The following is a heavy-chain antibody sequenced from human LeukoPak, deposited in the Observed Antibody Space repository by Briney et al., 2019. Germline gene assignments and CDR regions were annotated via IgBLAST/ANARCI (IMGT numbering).Heavy chain of an antibody. CDR3: ARAQTTGFGESIDY. Sequence: ASVKVSCKASGYTFTGYYMHWVRQAPGQGLEWMGWINPNSGGTDYAQKFQGRVTMTRDTSISTAYMELSRLRSDDMAVYYCARAQTTGFGESIDYWGQGTLVTVSS. V-gene: IGHV1-2*02. J-gene: IGHJ4*02. D-gene: IGHD3-10*01. CDR2: INPNSGGT. CDR1: GYTFTGYY.